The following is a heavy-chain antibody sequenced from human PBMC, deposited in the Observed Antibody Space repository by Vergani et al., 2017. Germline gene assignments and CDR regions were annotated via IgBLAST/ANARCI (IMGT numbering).Heavy chain of an antibody. D-gene: IGHD6-13*01. J-gene: IGHJ6*03. CDR1: GGSFSGYY. CDR3: ARGAAAGSGYYYYYMDV. Sequence: QVQLQQWGAGLLKPSETLSLTCAVYGGSFSGYYWSWIRQPPGKGLEWIGEINHSGSTNYNPSLKSRVTISVDTSKNQFSLKLSAVTAADTAVYYCARGAAAGSGYYYYYMDVWGKGTTVTVSS. CDR2: INHSGST. V-gene: IGHV4-34*01.